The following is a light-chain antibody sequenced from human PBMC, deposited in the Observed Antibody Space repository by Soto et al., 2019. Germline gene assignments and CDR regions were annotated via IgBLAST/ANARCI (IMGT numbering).Light chain of an antibody. V-gene: IGKV3-11*01. Sequence: EIVLTQFPATLSLSPGERATLSCRASRSVSSYLAWYQQKPGQAPRLLIYDASNRATGIPARFSGSGSGTDFTLTNSTLQPDDVAVAYCEQHCSWSPLAFGPGTKVDFK. CDR1: RSVSSY. CDR2: DAS. CDR3: EQHCSWSPLA. J-gene: IGKJ3*01.